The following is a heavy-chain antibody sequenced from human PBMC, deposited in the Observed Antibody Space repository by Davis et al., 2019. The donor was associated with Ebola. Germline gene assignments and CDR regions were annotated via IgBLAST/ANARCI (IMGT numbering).Heavy chain of an antibody. CDR1: GFTFSDYY. J-gene: IGHJ4*02. Sequence: GESLKISCAASGFTFSDYYMSWIRQAPGKGLEWVSYISSSGSTIYYADSVKGRFTISRDNAKNSLYLQMNSLRAKDTAVYYCARGAPRYLSFDYWGQGTLVTVSS. V-gene: IGHV3-11*01. CDR2: ISSSGSTI. CDR3: ARGAPRYLSFDY. D-gene: IGHD3-9*01.